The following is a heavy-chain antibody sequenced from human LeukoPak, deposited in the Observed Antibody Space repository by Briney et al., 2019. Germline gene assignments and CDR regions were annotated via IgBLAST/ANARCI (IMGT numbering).Heavy chain of an antibody. D-gene: IGHD2-2*01. CDR2: IYTSGST. CDR3: ARQKCTSTSCLTKNAFGI. Sequence: SETLSLTCTVSGSISGYYWSWIRQPPGKGLEWIGYIYTSGSTNYNPSLESRVTISVDTSKNQFSLDLSSVTAADTAVYYCARQKCTSTSCLTKNAFGIWGQGTMVTVSS. CDR1: GSISGYY. J-gene: IGHJ3*02. V-gene: IGHV4-4*09.